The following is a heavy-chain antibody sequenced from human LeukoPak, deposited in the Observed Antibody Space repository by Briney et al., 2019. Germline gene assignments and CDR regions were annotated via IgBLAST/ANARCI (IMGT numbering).Heavy chain of an antibody. CDR1: GGSIGSYY. CDR3: ARDGVAGGFDY. Sequence: SETLSLTCTVSGGSIGSYYWNWIRQAPGKGLEWIGYIQYSGSTNHNSSLKSRVTISVETSKNQYSLKLSSVTAADTAVYYCARDGVAGGFDYWGQGTLVSVSS. V-gene: IGHV4-59*01. J-gene: IGHJ4*02. D-gene: IGHD6-19*01. CDR2: IQYSGST.